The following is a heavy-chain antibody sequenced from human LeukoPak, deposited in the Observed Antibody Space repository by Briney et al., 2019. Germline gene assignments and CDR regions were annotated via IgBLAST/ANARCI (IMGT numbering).Heavy chain of an antibody. V-gene: IGHV3-33*01. J-gene: IGHJ4*02. D-gene: IGHD4-17*01. CDR2: IWYDGSNK. CDR1: GFTFSNYG. Sequence: PGGSLRLSCAASGFTFSNYGMHWVRQAPGKGLEWVAVIWYDGSNKYYSDSVRGRFTISRDNSKNTLYLQMNSLRAEDTAEYYCARGYDYGDYGVVEWGQGTLVTVSS. CDR3: ARGYDYGDYGVVE.